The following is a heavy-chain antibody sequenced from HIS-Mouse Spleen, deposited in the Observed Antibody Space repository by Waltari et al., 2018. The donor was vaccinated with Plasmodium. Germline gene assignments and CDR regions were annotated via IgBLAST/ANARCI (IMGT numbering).Heavy chain of an antibody. J-gene: IGHJ4*02. CDR1: GLPVSSNY. CDR3: ATPRVGGSYFDY. Sequence: EVQLVESGGGLVQPGGSLRLYCAASGLPVSSNYMSWVRQAPGKGLEWVSVIYSGGSTYYADSVKGRFTISRDNSKNTLYLQMNSLRAEDTAVYYCATPRVGGSYFDYWGQGTLVTVSS. D-gene: IGHD1-26*01. V-gene: IGHV3-66*01. CDR2: IYSGGST.